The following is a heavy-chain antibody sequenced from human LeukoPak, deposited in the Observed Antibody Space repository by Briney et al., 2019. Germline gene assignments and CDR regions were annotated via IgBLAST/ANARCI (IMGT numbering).Heavy chain of an antibody. Sequence: GGSPRLSCAASGFTFSSDSMNWVRQAPGKGLEWVSSISSSSTYIYYADSVKGRFTISRDNAKNSLYLQMNSLRAEDTAVYYCARPPPPAGSGSYFNWGQGTMVTVSP. V-gene: IGHV3-21*01. J-gene: IGHJ3*01. CDR3: ARPPPPAGSGSYFN. D-gene: IGHD3-10*01. CDR1: GFTFSSDS. CDR2: ISSSSTYI.